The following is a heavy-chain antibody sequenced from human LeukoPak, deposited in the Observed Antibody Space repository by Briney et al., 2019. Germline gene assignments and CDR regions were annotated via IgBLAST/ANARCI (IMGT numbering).Heavy chain of an antibody. CDR2: IYYSGST. J-gene: IGHJ4*02. V-gene: IGHV4-59*01. CDR3: ARGLEWLLYFDY. D-gene: IGHD3-3*01. CDR1: GGSISSYY. Sequence: KASETLSLTCTVSGGSISSYYWSWIRQPPGMGLEWIGYIYYSGSTNYNPSLKSRVTISVDTSKNQFSLKLSSVTAADTAVYYCARGLEWLLYFDYWGQGTLVTVSS.